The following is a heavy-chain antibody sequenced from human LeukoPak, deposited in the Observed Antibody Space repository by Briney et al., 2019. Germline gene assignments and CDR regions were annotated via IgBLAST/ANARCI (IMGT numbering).Heavy chain of an antibody. J-gene: IGHJ4*02. CDR3: TKASSAAAGTWYFDY. V-gene: IGHV3-7*03. CDR1: GFTFNNYW. D-gene: IGHD6-13*01. CDR2: IKQDGSEI. Sequence: PGGSLRLSCAASGFTFNNYWMSWVRQAPGKGLEWVANIKQDGSEIYYVDSVKGRFTISRDNSKNTLYLQMNSLRAEDTAVYYCTKASSAAAGTWYFDYWGQGTLVTVSS.